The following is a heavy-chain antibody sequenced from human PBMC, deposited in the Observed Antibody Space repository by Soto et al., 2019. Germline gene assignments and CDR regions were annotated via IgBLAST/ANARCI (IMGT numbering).Heavy chain of an antibody. J-gene: IGHJ4*02. CDR2: IYYSGST. V-gene: IGHV4-31*03. CDR3: ARSVVTVVAAFAPYWFDY. Sequence: SETLSLTCTVSGGSISSGGYYWSWIRQHPGKGLEWIGYIYYSGSTYYNPSLKSRVTISVDTSKNQFSLKLSSVTAADTAVYYCARSVVTVVAAFAPYWFDYWGQGTLVTVSS. D-gene: IGHD2-15*01. CDR1: GGSISSGGYY.